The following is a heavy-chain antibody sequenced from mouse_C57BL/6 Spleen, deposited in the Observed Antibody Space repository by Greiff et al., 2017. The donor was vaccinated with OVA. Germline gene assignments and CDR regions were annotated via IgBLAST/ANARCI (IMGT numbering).Heavy chain of an antibody. J-gene: IGHJ2*01. CDR1: GYTFTSYW. CDR2: IYPGSGST. V-gene: IGHV1-55*01. CDR3: ALDSSGGD. D-gene: IGHD3-2*02. Sequence: QVQLQQPGAELVKPGASVKMSCKASGYTFTSYWITWVKQRPGQGLEWIGDIYPGSGSTNYNEKFKSKATLTVETSSSTAYMQLSSLTSEDSAVYYCALDSSGGDWGQGTTLTVSS.